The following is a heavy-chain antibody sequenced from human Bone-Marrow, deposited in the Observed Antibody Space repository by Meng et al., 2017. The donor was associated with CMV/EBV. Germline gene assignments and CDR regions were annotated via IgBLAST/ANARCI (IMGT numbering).Heavy chain of an antibody. D-gene: IGHD6-13*01. Sequence: ASVKVSCKASGYTFTGYYMHWVRQAPGQGLEWMGWINPNSGGTNYAQKFQGRVTMTRDTSISTAYMELSSLRSEDTAVYYCARGYSSSWYYYGMDVWGQGTTVTVSS. CDR3: ARGYSSSWYYYGMDV. V-gene: IGHV1-2*02. J-gene: IGHJ6*02. CDR1: GYTFTGYY. CDR2: INPNSGGT.